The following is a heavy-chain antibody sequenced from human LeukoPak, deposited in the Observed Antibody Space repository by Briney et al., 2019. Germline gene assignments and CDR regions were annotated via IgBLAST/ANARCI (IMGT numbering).Heavy chain of an antibody. V-gene: IGHV4-34*01. D-gene: IGHD5-18*01. Sequence: PSETLSLTCAVYGGSFSGYYLSWIRQPPGKGLEWIGEINHSGSTNYNPSLKSRVTISVDTSKNQFSLKLSSVTAADTAVYYCARTSGYSYGPIDYWGQGTLVTVSS. CDR2: INHSGST. CDR3: ARTSGYSYGPIDY. J-gene: IGHJ4*02. CDR1: GGSFSGYY.